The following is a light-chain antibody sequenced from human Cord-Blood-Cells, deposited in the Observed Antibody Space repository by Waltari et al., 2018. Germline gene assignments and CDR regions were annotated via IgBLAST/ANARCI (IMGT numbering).Light chain of an antibody. CDR1: QGISSY. CDR3: QQYYSYPL. Sequence: AIRITQSPSSLSASTGDRVTITCRASQGISSYLAWYQQTPGKAPKLLIYAASTLQSGVPSRFGGSGSGTDFTLTISCLQSEDFATYYCQQYYSYPLFGGGTKVEIK. J-gene: IGKJ4*01. CDR2: AAS. V-gene: IGKV1-8*01.